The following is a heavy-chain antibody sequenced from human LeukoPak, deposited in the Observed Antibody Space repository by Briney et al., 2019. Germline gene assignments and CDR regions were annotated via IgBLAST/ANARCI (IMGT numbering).Heavy chain of an antibody. V-gene: IGHV1-2*02. CDR3: ARAQYGDYSAWFDP. CDR1: GYTFTGYY. J-gene: IGHJ5*02. D-gene: IGHD4-17*01. CDR2: INPNSGGT. Sequence: ASVKVSCKASGYTFTGYYMHWVRQAPGQGLEWMGWINPNSGGTNYAQKFQGRVTTTRDTSISTAYMELSRLRSDDTAVYYCARAQYGDYSAWFDPWGQGTLVTVSS.